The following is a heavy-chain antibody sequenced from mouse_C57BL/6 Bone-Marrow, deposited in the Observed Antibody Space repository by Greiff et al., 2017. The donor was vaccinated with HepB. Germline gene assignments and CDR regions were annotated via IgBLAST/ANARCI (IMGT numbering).Heavy chain of an antibody. CDR3: AKTLAYYYAMDY. D-gene: IGHD6-1*01. Sequence: EVNVVESGGGLVKPGGSLKLSCAASGFTFSDYGMHWVRQAPEKGLEWVAYISSGSSTIYYADTVKGRFTISRDNAKNTLFLQMTSLRSEDTAMYYCAKTLAYYYAMDYWGQGTSVTVSS. V-gene: IGHV5-17*01. J-gene: IGHJ4*01. CDR2: ISSGSSTI. CDR1: GFTFSDYG.